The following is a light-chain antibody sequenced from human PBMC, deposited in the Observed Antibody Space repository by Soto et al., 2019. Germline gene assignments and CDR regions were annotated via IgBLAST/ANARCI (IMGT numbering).Light chain of an antibody. J-gene: IGKJ4*01. V-gene: IGKV3-20*01. CDR2: GAS. CDR3: QQYGNSPPLT. CDR1: QSVSSH. Sequence: EIVLTQSPGTLSLSPGERATLSCRASQSVSSHLAWYQQRPGQAPRLLIYGASSRATGIPDRFSGSGSGTDFTLNISRLEPEDFALYYCQQYGNSPPLTFGGGTKVDIK.